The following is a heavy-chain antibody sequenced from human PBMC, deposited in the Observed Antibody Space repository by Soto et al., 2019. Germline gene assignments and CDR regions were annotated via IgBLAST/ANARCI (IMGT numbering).Heavy chain of an antibody. D-gene: IGHD3-16*02. CDR1: GYTFTSYG. CDR2: ISAYNGNT. J-gene: IGHJ4*02. V-gene: IGHV1-18*01. Sequence: ASVKVSCKASGYTFTSYGISWVRQAPGQGLEWMGWISAYNGNTNYAQKLQGRVTMTTDTSTSTAYMELRSLRSDDTAAYYCARDRWYDYIWGSYRFDYWGQGTLVTVSS. CDR3: ARDRWYDYIWGSYRFDY.